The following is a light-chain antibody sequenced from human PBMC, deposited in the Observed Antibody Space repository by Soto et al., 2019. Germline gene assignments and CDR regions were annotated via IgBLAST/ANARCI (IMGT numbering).Light chain of an antibody. CDR1: QSVTTS. V-gene: IGKV1-5*01. Sequence: DIQMTQSPSIVSATVGDRVTITCRASQSVTTSLAWYQQKPGKAPKLLIYDASSLESGVPSRFSGSGSGTEFTLTISSLQPDDFATYYCQQYNSYPLTFGGGTKVDIK. J-gene: IGKJ4*01. CDR2: DAS. CDR3: QQYNSYPLT.